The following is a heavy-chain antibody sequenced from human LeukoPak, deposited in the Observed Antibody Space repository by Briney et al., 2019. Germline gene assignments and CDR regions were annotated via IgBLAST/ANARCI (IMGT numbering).Heavy chain of an antibody. CDR1: GGSISSYY. CDR3: ARELYSYGFDY. CDR2: IYYSGST. J-gene: IGHJ4*02. V-gene: IGHV4-59*01. D-gene: IGHD5-18*01. Sequence: PSETLSLTCTVSGGSISSYYWSWIRQPPGKGREWIGYIYYSGSTNYNPSLKSRVTISVDTSKNQFSLKLSSVTAADTAVYYCARELYSYGFDYWGQGTLVTVSS.